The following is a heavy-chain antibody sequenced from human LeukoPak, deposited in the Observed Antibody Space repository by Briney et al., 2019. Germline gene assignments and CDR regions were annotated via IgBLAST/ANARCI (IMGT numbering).Heavy chain of an antibody. CDR2: IYTSGST. CDR3: ARGAYYYDSSGYYYDYYYYYMDV. J-gene: IGHJ6*03. D-gene: IGHD3-22*01. V-gene: IGHV4-4*07. CDR1: GGSISSYY. Sequence: ASETLSLTCTVSGGSISSYYWSWIRQPAGKGLEWIGRIYTSGSTNYNPSLKSRVTMSVDTSKNQFSLKLSPVTAADTAVYYCARGAYYYDSSGYYYDYYYYYMDVWGKGTTVTVSS.